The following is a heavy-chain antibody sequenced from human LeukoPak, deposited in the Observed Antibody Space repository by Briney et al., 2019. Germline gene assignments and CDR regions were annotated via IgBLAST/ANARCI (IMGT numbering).Heavy chain of an antibody. D-gene: IGHD3-22*01. V-gene: IGHV4-30-2*01. CDR2: FYRTGNT. J-gene: IGHJ4*02. Sequence: SQTLSLACTVSGDSRIIDDSSWSWVRQPPGKGLGWIAYFYRTGNTFYNPSLKSRVCMSLYRSTNPLSLMRSSVTAAHTAVYYCARDVYDDNSGYHLDNWGQGTLVTVSS. CDR3: ARDVYDDNSGYHLDN. CDR1: GDSRIIDDSS.